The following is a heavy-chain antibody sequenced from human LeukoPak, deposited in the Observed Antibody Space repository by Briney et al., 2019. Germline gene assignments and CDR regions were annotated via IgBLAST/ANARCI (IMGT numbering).Heavy chain of an antibody. D-gene: IGHD3-10*01. V-gene: IGHV6-1*01. J-gene: IGHJ3*02. CDR1: GDSVSSNSAA. Sequence: SQTLSLTCAISGDSVSSNSAAWNWIRQSPSRGLEWLGRTYYRSKWYNDYAVSVKSRITITPDTSKDHLSLQLNSVTPEDTALYYCVEGSESFNIWGQGTMVTVSS. CDR3: VEGSESFNI. CDR2: TYYRSKWYN.